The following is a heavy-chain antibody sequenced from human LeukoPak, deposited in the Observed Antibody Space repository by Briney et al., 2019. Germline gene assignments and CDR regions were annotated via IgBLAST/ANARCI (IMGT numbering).Heavy chain of an antibody. Sequence: GGSLRLSCAASGFTFRNYWMTWVRQAPGKGLEWVANINQEGNDKYYVVSVKGRFTISRDNTKNSLFLQMNSLRAEDTAVYYCVVTRTRGDHWGQGTLVTVSS. CDR3: VVTRTRGDH. CDR1: GFTFRNYW. V-gene: IGHV3-7*03. D-gene: IGHD4-23*01. J-gene: IGHJ4*02. CDR2: INQEGNDK.